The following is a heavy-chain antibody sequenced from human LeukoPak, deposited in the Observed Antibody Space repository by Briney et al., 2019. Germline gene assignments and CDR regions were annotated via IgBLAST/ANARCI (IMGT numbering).Heavy chain of an antibody. CDR3: AKEDSSGWYLGYAFDI. D-gene: IGHD6-19*01. CDR1: GFTFSSYG. V-gene: IGHV3-33*06. CDR2: IWYDGSNK. Sequence: PGGSLRLSCAASGFTFSSYGMHWVRQAPGKGLEWVAVIWYDGSNKYYADSVKGRFTISRDNSKNTLYLQMNSLRAEDTAVCYCAKEDSSGWYLGYAFDIWGQGTMVTVSS. J-gene: IGHJ3*02.